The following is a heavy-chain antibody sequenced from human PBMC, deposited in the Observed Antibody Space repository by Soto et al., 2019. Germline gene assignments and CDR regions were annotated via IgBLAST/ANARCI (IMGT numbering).Heavy chain of an antibody. V-gene: IGHV1-3*01. J-gene: IGHJ6*02. Sequence: ASVKVSFKASGYTFTSYAMHWVRQAPGQRLEWMGWINAGNGNTKYSQKFQGRVTITRDTSASTAYMELSSLRSEDTAVYYCAKGLTIFGVVPNYGMDVWGQGTTVTVSS. CDR3: AKGLTIFGVVPNYGMDV. CDR2: INAGNGNT. D-gene: IGHD3-3*01. CDR1: GYTFTSYA.